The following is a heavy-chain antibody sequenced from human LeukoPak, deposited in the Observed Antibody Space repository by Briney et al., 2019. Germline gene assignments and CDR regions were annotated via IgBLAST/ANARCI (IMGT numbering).Heavy chain of an antibody. J-gene: IGHJ3*02. D-gene: IGHD2-2*01. CDR2: KYYSGSA. V-gene: IGHV4-31*03. CDR1: GVSDSDGRYY. CDR3: ATPYCSGISCLDVFNM. Sequence: SQTLSLTCNVSGVSDSDGRYYWTWIRQHPGKGLEWIGYKYYSGSAKYNPSLKSRLTISIDTSKNQFSLQLSSVTAADTAMYYCATPYCSGISCLDVFNMWGQGTRVTVSS.